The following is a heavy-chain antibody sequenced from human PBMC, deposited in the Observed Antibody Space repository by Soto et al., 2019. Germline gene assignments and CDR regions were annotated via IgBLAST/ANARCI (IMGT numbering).Heavy chain of an antibody. Sequence: GGSLRLSCAASGFTFSSYAMSWVRQAPGKGLEWVSAISGSGGSTYYADSVKGRFTISRDNSKNTLYLQMNSLRAEDTAVYYCARNGTSSLTYFDYWGQGTLVTVSS. CDR3: ARNGTSSLTYFDY. D-gene: IGHD1-20*01. V-gene: IGHV3-23*01. CDR1: GFTFSSYA. J-gene: IGHJ4*02. CDR2: ISGSGGST.